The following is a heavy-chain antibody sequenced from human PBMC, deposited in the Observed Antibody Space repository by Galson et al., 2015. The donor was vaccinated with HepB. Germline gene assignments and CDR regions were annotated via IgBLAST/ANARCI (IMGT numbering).Heavy chain of an antibody. CDR1: GYTLTELS. D-gene: IGHD3-10*01. J-gene: IGHJ4*02. CDR3: ATVVITMVRGVITFDY. CDR2: FDPEDGET. V-gene: IGHV1-24*01. Sequence: SVKVSCKVSGYTLTELSMHWVRQAPGKGLEWMGGFDPEDGETIYAQKFQGRVTMTEDTSTDTAYMELSSLRSEDTAVYYCATVVITMVRGVITFDYWGQGTLVTVSS.